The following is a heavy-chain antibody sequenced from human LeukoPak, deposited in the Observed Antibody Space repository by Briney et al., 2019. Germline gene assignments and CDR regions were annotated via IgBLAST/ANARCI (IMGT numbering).Heavy chain of an antibody. CDR1: GGTFSSYA. Sequence: ASVKVSCKASGGTFSSYAISWVRQAPGQGLEWMGWISAYNGNTNYAQKLQGRVTMTTDTSTSTAYMELRSLRSDDTAVYYCARVIGSMGWYGGRGYYFDYWGQGTLVTVSS. D-gene: IGHD6-19*01. V-gene: IGHV1-18*01. J-gene: IGHJ4*02. CDR3: ARVIGSMGWYGGRGYYFDY. CDR2: ISAYNGNT.